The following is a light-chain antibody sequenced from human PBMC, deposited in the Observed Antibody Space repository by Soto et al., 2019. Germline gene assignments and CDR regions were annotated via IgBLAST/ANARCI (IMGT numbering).Light chain of an antibody. CDR1: QIISSW. V-gene: IGKV1-5*03. J-gene: IGKJ1*01. Sequence: DIPMTQSPSTLSASVGDRVTITCRASQIISSWLAWYQQKPGKAPNLLISKASSLESGVPSRFSGSGSGTEFTLTISSLQPDDFATYYCQHYYNYPWTFGQGTKVEIK. CDR3: QHYYNYPWT. CDR2: KAS.